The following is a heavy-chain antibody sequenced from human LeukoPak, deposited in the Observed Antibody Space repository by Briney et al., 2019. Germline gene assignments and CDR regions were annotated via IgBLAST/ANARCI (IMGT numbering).Heavy chain of an antibody. J-gene: IGHJ4*02. V-gene: IGHV3-53*01. CDR3: ARGQRAAAGFDS. D-gene: IGHD6-13*01. Sequence: GSLRLSCAASGFTVSNNYMNWVRQAPGKGLEWVSVIYSGGSTYYADSVQGRFTISRDNSKNTLYLQMNSLRAEDTAVYYCARGQRAAAGFDSWGQGTLVTVSS. CDR1: GFTVSNNY. CDR2: IYSGGST.